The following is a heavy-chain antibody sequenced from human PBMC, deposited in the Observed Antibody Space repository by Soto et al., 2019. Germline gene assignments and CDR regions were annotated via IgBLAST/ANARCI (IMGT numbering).Heavy chain of an antibody. CDR1: GFTFSSYA. D-gene: IGHD1-26*01. CDR2: ISGSGGST. Sequence: EVQLLESGGGLVQPGGSLRLSCAASGFTFSSYAMRWVRQAPVKGLEWVSAISGSGGSTYYADSVKGRFTISRDNTKNTLYLQMNSLRAEDTAVYYWARRGSGSYCDYWGQGTLVTVSS. J-gene: IGHJ4*02. V-gene: IGHV3-23*01. CDR3: ARRGSGSYCDY.